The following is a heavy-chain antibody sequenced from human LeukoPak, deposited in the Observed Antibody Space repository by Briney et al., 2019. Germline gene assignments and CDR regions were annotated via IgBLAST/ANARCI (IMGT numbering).Heavy chain of an antibody. Sequence: PSGTLSLTCAVSGGSIRSSNWWSWVGQPPGKGLEWVGEVSHSGSTNYNPSLKSRVTISVDKSKNQFSLKLSSVTAADTAVYYCARYGSSSLGSMVVWGQGTTVTVSS. D-gene: IGHD6-13*01. CDR1: GGSIRSSNW. CDR3: ARYGSSSLGSMVV. V-gene: IGHV4-4*02. CDR2: VSHSGST. J-gene: IGHJ6*02.